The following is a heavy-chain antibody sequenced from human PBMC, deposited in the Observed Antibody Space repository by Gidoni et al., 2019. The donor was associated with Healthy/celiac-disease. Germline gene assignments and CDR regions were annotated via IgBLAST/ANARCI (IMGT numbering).Heavy chain of an antibody. CDR2: IYYSGST. CDR3: ARRGPNVETYYDFWSGYSLFDY. J-gene: IGHJ4*02. D-gene: IGHD3-3*01. Sequence: QLQLQESGPGLVKPSETQSLTCTVSGGSISSRSYYWGWIRQPPGKGLGWMGSIYYSGSTYYNPSLKSRVTISVDTSKNQFSLKLSSVTAADTAVYYCARRGPNVETYYDFWSGYSLFDYRGQGTLVTVSS. V-gene: IGHV4-39*01. CDR1: GGSISSRSYY.